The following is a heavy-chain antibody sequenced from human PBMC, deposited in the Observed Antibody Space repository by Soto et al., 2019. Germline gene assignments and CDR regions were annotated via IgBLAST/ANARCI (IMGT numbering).Heavy chain of an antibody. CDR2: IIPIFGTA. J-gene: IGHJ6*01. CDR3: ARGRGARVGELSLYPPDYYYYGMDV. V-gene: IGHV1-69*06. D-gene: IGHD3-16*02. CDR1: GGTFSSYA. Sequence: QVQLVQSGAEVKKPGSSVKVSCKASGGTFSSYAISWVLQAPGQGLEWMGGIIPIFGTANYAQKFQGRVTITADTATITAYMELSSLRSEDTVVYYCARGRGARVGELSLYPPDYYYYGMDVW.